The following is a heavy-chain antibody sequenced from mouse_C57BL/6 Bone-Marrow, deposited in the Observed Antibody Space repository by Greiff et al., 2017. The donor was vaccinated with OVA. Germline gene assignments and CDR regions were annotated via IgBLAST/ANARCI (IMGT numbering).Heavy chain of an antibody. D-gene: IGHD2-10*01. CDR3: TTAYYDAMDY. V-gene: IGHV14-1*01. J-gene: IGHJ4*01. Sequence: EVQLQESGAELVRPGASVKLSCTASGFNIKDYYMHWVKQRPEQGLEWIGRIAPEDGDPEYAPKFQGKGTMTADTSSNTAYLQLISLTSEYTSVYYCTTAYYDAMDYWGQGTSVTVSS. CDR2: IAPEDGDP. CDR1: GFNIKDYY.